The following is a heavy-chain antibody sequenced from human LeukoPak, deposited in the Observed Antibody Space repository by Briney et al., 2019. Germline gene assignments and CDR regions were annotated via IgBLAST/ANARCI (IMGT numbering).Heavy chain of an antibody. CDR1: GGSISSYY. V-gene: IGHV4-4*07. J-gene: IGHJ5*02. CDR2: IYTSGST. D-gene: IGHD3-10*01. CDR3: ARLAVTMVRGVYWFDP. Sequence: PSETLSLTCTVSGGSISSYYWSWIRQPAGNGLEWIGRIYTSGSTNYNPSLKSRVTMSVDTSKNQFSLKLSSVTAADTAVYYCARLAVTMVRGVYWFDPWGQGTLVTVSS.